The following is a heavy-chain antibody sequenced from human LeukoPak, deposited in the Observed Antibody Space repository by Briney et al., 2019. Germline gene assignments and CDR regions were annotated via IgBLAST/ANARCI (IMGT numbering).Heavy chain of an antibody. Sequence: GGSLRLSCAASGFTFSSYGMHWVRQAPGQGLEWVAVIWYDGSNKYYADSVKGRFTISRDNSKNTLYLQMNSLRAEDTAVYYCARGGTTYYYYGMDVWGQGTTVTVSS. CDR2: IWYDGSNK. J-gene: IGHJ6*02. D-gene: IGHD1-1*01. CDR3: ARGGTTYYYYGMDV. CDR1: GFTFSSYG. V-gene: IGHV3-33*01.